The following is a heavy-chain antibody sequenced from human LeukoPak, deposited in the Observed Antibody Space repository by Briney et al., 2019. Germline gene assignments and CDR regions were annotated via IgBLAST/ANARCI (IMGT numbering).Heavy chain of an antibody. D-gene: IGHD3-16*01. CDR3: ARDFGHFSRNSLDY. CDR2: INPSGGST. V-gene: IGHV1-46*01. Sequence: ASVKVSCKASGYTFTSCYVQWVRQAPGQGLEWMGIINPSGGSTNYAQKFQGRVAMTRDVSTSTVYMELSSLTSEDTAVYYCARDFGHFSRNSLDYWGQGTLVNVSS. CDR1: GYTFTSCY. J-gene: IGHJ4*02.